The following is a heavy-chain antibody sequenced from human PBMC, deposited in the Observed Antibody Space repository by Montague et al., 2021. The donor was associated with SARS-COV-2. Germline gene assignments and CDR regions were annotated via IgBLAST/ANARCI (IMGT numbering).Heavy chain of an antibody. V-gene: IGHV3-48*03. CDR3: ARVMATISGKDVNDY. Sequence: SLRLSCAASGFTFSSYEMNWVRQAPGKELEWVSYISSSGSTIYYADSVKGRFTISRDNAKNSLYLQMNSLRAEDTAVYYCARVMATISGKDVNDYWGQGTLVTVSS. CDR2: ISSSGSTI. CDR1: GFTFSSYE. J-gene: IGHJ4*02. D-gene: IGHD5-24*01.